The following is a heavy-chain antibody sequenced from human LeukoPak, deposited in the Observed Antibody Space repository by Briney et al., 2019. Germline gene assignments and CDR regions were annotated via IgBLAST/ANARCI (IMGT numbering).Heavy chain of an antibody. CDR3: ARAPRGGYCSGGSCYGEFDY. D-gene: IGHD2-15*01. CDR2: ISSSSSYI. J-gene: IGHJ4*02. V-gene: IGHV3-21*01. Sequence: PGGSLRLSCAASGFTFSSYSMNWVRQAPGKGLEWVSSISSSSSYIYYADSVKGRFTISRDNAKNSLYLQMNSLRAEDTAVYYCARAPRGGYCSGGSCYGEFDYWGQGTLVTVSS. CDR1: GFTFSSYS.